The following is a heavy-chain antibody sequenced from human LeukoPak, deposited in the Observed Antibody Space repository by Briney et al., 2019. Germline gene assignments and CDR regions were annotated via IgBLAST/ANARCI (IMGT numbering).Heavy chain of an antibody. Sequence: ASVKVSCKASGYXFTVYYIHWVRQAPGQGLEWMGWINPNSGGTNYAQKFQGRVTMTRDTSINSAYMELSRLRSDDTAVYYCARVLGGFSYFEYWGQGTLVTVSS. D-gene: IGHD5-12*01. CDR2: INPNSGGT. CDR1: GYXFTVYY. J-gene: IGHJ4*02. V-gene: IGHV1-2*02. CDR3: ARVLGGFSYFEY.